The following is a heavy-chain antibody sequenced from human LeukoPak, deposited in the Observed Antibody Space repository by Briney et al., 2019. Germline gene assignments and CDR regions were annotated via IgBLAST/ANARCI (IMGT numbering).Heavy chain of an antibody. Sequence: SETLSLTCTVSGDSISSDNVYWGWIRQPPGKGLEWIGYIYYSGSTYYNPSLKSRVTISVDTSKNQFSLKLSSVTAADTAVYYCARGTYSSSSNWFDPWGQGTLVTVSS. V-gene: IGHV4-31*03. CDR2: IYYSGST. CDR1: GDSISSDNVY. CDR3: ARGTYSSSSNWFDP. J-gene: IGHJ5*02. D-gene: IGHD6-6*01.